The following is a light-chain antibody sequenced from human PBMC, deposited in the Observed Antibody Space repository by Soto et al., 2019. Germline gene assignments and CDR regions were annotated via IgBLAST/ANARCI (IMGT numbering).Light chain of an antibody. CDR2: YAS. CDR1: QSVHSN. CDR3: QHYSNPPPT. Sequence: EVVLTQSPATLSVSPGERATLSCRASQSVHSNLAWYQQHPGQAPSILISYASTRATGILARFCGSGSGTAFTLTISSLQYDDFGVYYCQHYSNPPPTFGPGTIVEIK. V-gene: IGKV3-15*01. J-gene: IGKJ3*01.